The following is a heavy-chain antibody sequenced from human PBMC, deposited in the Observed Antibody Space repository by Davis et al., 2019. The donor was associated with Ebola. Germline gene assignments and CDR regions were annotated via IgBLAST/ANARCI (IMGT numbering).Heavy chain of an antibody. CDR3: ARQESLYGSSDY. V-gene: IGHV5-51*01. Sequence: GESLKISCKGSGYSFTSYWIAWVRQMPGKGLECMGIIYPGDSETRYSPSFQGQVTISADKSITTAYLQWSSLKASDIAMYYCARQESLYGSSDYWGQGTLVTVSS. CDR1: GYSFTSYW. D-gene: IGHD2/OR15-2a*01. CDR2: IYPGDSET. J-gene: IGHJ4*02.